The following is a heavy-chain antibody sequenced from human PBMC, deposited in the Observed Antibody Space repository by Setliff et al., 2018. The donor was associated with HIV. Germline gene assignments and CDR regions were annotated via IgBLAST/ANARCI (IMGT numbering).Heavy chain of an antibody. CDR2: IWYDGSNK. V-gene: IGHV3-33*01. CDR1: GFTFSSYG. CDR3: ARDASIAARGAFDI. D-gene: IGHD6-6*01. J-gene: IGHJ3*02. Sequence: PGGSLRLSCAASGFTFSSYGMHWVRQAPGKGLEWVAVIWYDGSNKYYADSVKGRFTISRDNSKNTLYLQMNSLRAEDTAVYYCARDASIAARGAFDIWGQGTMVTVSS.